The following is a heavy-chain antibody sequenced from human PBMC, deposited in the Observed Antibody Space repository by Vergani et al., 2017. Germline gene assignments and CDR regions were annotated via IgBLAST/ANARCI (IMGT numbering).Heavy chain of an antibody. V-gene: IGHV1-69*13. D-gene: IGHD3-10*01. J-gene: IGHJ3*02. CDR2: IIPIFGTA. CDR3: AGLYCSGKRWNAFDI. CDR1: GGTFSSCA. Sequence: QVPLVQSGAEVKKPGSSVKVSCKASGGTFSSCAISWVRQAPGQGIEWMGRIIPIFGTANYAQKFQGRVTITADESTSTAYMELSSLRSEDTAVYYCAGLYCSGKRWNAFDIWSQGTMVTVSS.